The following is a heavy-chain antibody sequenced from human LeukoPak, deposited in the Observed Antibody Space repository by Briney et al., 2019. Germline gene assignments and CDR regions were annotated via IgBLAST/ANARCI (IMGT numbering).Heavy chain of an antibody. CDR1: GFTFSSYW. D-gene: IGHD3-22*01. CDR3: ARDPRAADSSGYYAGGDY. CDR2: IKQDGSEK. J-gene: IGHJ4*02. Sequence: GGSLRLSCAASGFTFSSYWMSWVRQAPGKGPEWVANIKQDGSEKYHVDSVKGRFTISRDNAKNSLYLQMNSLRAEDTAVYYCARDPRAADSSGYYAGGDYWGQGTLVTVSS. V-gene: IGHV3-7*03.